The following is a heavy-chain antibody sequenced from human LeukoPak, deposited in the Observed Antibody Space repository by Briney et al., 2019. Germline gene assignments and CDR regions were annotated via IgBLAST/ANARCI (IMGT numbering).Heavy chain of an antibody. CDR2: IISKTDGGAI. Sequence: GGSLRLSCAASGFILSNAWMTWVRQGPGKGLEWVGRIISKTDGGAIDYTAPVKGRFTISRDDSKNTLYLQMIGLKTDDAGVCFCAASATAGAFDIWGQGTVVAVSS. CDR3: AASATAGAFDI. V-gene: IGHV3-15*01. D-gene: IGHD3-10*01. J-gene: IGHJ3*02. CDR1: GFILSNAW.